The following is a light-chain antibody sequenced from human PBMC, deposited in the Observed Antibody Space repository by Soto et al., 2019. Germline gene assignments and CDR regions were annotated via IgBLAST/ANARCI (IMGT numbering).Light chain of an antibody. V-gene: IGKV1-9*01. J-gene: IGKJ1*01. Sequence: DIQLTQSPSFLSASVGDRVTITCRASQGIRSYLAWYQQRPGKAPKLLIYAASTLHSGVPSRFSGTGSGADFTLTISSLQPEDFATYYCQQNFNFPRTFGQGTKVDIK. CDR1: QGIRSY. CDR3: QQNFNFPRT. CDR2: AAS.